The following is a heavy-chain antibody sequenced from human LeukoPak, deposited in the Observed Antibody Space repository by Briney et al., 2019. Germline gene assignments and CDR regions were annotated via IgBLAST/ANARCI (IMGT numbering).Heavy chain of an antibody. J-gene: IGHJ6*03. V-gene: IGHV4-61*02. CDR2: IYTSGST. Sequence: SETLSLTCTVSGGSISSGSYYWSWIRQPAGKGLEWIGRIYTSGSTNYNPSLKSRVTISVDTSKNQFSLKLSSVTAADTAVYYCAREAATMGYYYYYMDVWGKGTTVTVSS. D-gene: IGHD5-24*01. CDR1: GGSISSGSYY. CDR3: AREAATMGYYYYYMDV.